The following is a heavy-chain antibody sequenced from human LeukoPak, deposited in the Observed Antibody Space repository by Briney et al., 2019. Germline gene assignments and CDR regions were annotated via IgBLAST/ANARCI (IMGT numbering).Heavy chain of an antibody. CDR3: ARGRYYDFWSGYYEGVSGYYYYYYMDV. CDR2: MNPNSGNT. Sequence: ASVKVSCKASGYTFTSYDINWVRQATGQGLEWMGWMNPNSGNTGYAQKFQGGVTMTRNTSISTAYMELSSLRSEDTAVYYCARGRYYDFWSGYYEGVSGYYYYYYMDVWGKGTTVTVSS. CDR1: GYTFTSYD. D-gene: IGHD3-3*01. V-gene: IGHV1-8*01. J-gene: IGHJ6*03.